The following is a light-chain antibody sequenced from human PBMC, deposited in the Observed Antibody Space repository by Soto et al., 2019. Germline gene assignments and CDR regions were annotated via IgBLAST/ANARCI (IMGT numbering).Light chain of an antibody. CDR2: DAS. CDR3: QQYESLPPLT. V-gene: IGKV1-33*01. CDR1: QGIRNY. J-gene: IGKJ4*01. Sequence: DIQMTQSPSSLSASVGDRVTITCQASQGIRNYLNWYQQKPGKAPKLLIYDASNLETGVPSRFSGSGSGTDFTFTISSLQPEDIATYYCQQYESLPPLTFGGGTKVEF.